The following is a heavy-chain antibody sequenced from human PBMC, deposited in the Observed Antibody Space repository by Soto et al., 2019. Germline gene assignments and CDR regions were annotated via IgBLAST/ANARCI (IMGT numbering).Heavy chain of an antibody. D-gene: IGHD3-3*01. Sequence: QPGGSLRLSCTASGFTFGDYAMSWFRQAPGKGLEWVGFIRSKAYGGTTEYAASVKGRFTISRDDSKSIAYLQMNSLKTEDTAVYYCTRDSFLEWLLYGYYYGMDVWGQGTTVTVYS. CDR1: GFTFGDYA. V-gene: IGHV3-49*03. CDR3: TRDSFLEWLLYGYYYGMDV. CDR2: IRSKAYGGTT. J-gene: IGHJ6*02.